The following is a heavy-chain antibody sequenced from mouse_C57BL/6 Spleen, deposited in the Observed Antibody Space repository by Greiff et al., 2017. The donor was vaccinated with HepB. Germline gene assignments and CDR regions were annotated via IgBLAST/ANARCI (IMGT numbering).Heavy chain of an antibody. Sequence: QVQLQQSGAELVKPGASVKISCKASGYAFSSYWMNWVKQRPGKGLEWIGQIYPGDGDTNYNGKFKGKATLTADKSSSTAYMQLSSLTSEDSAVYFCARSGYYGSPNYFDYWGQGTTLTVSS. V-gene: IGHV1-80*01. J-gene: IGHJ2*01. CDR3: ARSGYYGSPNYFDY. CDR2: IYPGDGDT. CDR1: GYAFSSYW. D-gene: IGHD1-1*01.